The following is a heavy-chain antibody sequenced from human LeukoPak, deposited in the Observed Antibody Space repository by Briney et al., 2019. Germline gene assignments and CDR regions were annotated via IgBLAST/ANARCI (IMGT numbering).Heavy chain of an antibody. Sequence: ASVKVSCKASGYTFTDYYMHWVRQAPGQGLEWMGWINPNSGGTNYAQKFQGRVTMTRDTSISTAYMELSRLRSDDTAVYYCASRWDSSSWNDYWGQGTLVTVSS. V-gene: IGHV1-2*02. CDR2: INPNSGGT. CDR1: GYTFTDYY. D-gene: IGHD6-13*01. CDR3: ASRWDSSSWNDY. J-gene: IGHJ4*02.